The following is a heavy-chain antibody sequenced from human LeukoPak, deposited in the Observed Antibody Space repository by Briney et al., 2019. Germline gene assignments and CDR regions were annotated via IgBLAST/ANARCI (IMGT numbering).Heavy chain of an antibody. CDR1: GYTFTRYA. Sequence: ASVKVSCKASGYTFTRYAVHWVRQAPGQRPEWMGRINAGNDNTKYSQKFQDRVTITRDTSASTAYMDLSSLTSEDTAVYYCASTGYWTDLLDYWGQGTLVTVSS. D-gene: IGHD3-22*01. V-gene: IGHV1-3*01. J-gene: IGHJ4*02. CDR3: ASTGYWTDLLDY. CDR2: INAGNDNT.